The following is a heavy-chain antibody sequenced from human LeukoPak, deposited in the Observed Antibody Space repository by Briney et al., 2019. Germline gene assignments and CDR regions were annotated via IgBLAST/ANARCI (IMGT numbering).Heavy chain of an antibody. CDR2: INHSGST. J-gene: IGHJ6*03. CDR3: ARRGGGWYDYYYYYMDV. D-gene: IGHD6-19*01. V-gene: IGHV4-34*01. Sequence: PSETLSLTCAVYGGSFSGYYWSWVRQPPGKGPEWIGEINHSGSTNYNPSLKSRVTISVDTSKNQFSLKLSSVTAADTAVYYCARRGGGWYDYYYYYMDVWGKGTTVTISS. CDR1: GGSFSGYY.